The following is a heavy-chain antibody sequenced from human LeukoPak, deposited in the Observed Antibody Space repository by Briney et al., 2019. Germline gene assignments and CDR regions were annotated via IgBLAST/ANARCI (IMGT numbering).Heavy chain of an antibody. CDR2: MNPNSGNT. CDR1: GYTFTSYD. CDR3: ATHPSSGSDY. Sequence: ASVKVSCKASGYTFTSYDINWVRQATGQGLEWMGWMNPNSGNTGYAQKFQGRVTMTEDTSTDTAYMELSSLRSEDTAVYYCATHPSSGSDYWGQGTLVTVSS. J-gene: IGHJ4*02. V-gene: IGHV1-8*01. D-gene: IGHD6-19*01.